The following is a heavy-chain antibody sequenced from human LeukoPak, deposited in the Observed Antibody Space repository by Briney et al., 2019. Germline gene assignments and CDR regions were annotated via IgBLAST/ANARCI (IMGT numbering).Heavy chain of an antibody. CDR1: GGSFSGYY. Sequence: PSETLSLTCAVYGGSFSGYYWSWIRQPPGKGLEWIGEINHSGSTNYNPSLKSRVTISVDTSKNQFSLKLSSVTAADTAVYYCARGNAAIWCYFDYWGQGTLVTVSS. CDR2: INHSGST. D-gene: IGHD2-21*01. V-gene: IGHV4-34*01. J-gene: IGHJ4*02. CDR3: ARGNAAIWCYFDY.